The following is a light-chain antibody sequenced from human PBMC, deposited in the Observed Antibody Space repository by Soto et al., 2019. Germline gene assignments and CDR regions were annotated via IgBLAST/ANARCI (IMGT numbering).Light chain of an antibody. CDR1: QSISSY. J-gene: IGKJ4*01. CDR2: AAS. Sequence: DIKITQSPSSLSASVGDRVTITCRASQSISSYLDGYQQKPGKAPKLLIYAASTLQSGVPSRFSGSGSGTDFTLTISSLQPEDFATYHCQQSYSTPLTFGGGTKVEIK. V-gene: IGKV1-39*01. CDR3: QQSYSTPLT.